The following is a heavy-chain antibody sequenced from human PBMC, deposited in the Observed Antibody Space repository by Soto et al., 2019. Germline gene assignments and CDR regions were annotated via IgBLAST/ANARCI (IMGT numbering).Heavy chain of an antibody. CDR3: ARGVGSSPLQY. V-gene: IGHV4-59*02. CDR1: CGSVSVYY. J-gene: IGHJ4*02. D-gene: IGHD1-26*01. CDR2: VYDSGTP. Sequence: PSETLSLTCTISCGSVSVYYWSWVRQPPGQGLEWIGYVYDSGTPYYNPSLKSRVIISADTSKNQISLKLTSTTAADTAVYFCARGVGSSPLQYWGRGTRVTVSS.